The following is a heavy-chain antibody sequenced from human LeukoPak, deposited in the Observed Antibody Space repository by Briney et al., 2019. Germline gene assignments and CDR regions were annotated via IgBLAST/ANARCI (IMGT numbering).Heavy chain of an antibody. CDR3: VSVSIVRVAWWFDS. CDR1: GTFP. J-gene: IGHJ5*01. CDR2: LSGSGGFA. V-gene: IGHV3-23*01. Sequence: GGSLRLPCPPSGTFPISWFGQVPGKGRQWASTLSGSGGFAHYADSVKGRFATSSDTSKSTLYLQMNSLTAEDTAIYYCVSVSIVRVAWWFDSWGRGTLVTVSS. D-gene: IGHD3-16*02.